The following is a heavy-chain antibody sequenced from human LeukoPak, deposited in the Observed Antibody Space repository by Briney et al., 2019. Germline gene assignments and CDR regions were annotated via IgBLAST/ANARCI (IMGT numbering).Heavy chain of an antibody. CDR2: IGSTTT. CDR3: AKDKQIYDSLDS. V-gene: IGHV3-23*01. Sequence: GGSLRLSCAASGFTFSSNAMSWVRQAPGRGLEWVSVIGSTTTYYADSVKGRFTISRDNSKNTLYLQMNSLRAEDTAVYYCAKDKQIYDSLDSWGQGTLVTVSS. J-gene: IGHJ4*02. D-gene: IGHD3-3*01. CDR1: GFTFSSNA.